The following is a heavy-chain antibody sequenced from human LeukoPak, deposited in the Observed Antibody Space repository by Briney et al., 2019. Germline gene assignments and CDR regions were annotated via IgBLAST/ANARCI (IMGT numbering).Heavy chain of an antibody. CDR1: GFTFSSYG. Sequence: GGSLRLSCAASGFTFSSYGMHWVRQAPGKGLEWVAVIWYDGSNKYYADSVKGRFTISRDNSKNTLYLQMNSLRAEDTAVYYCARDESDEGSFDPWGQGTLVTVSS. J-gene: IGHJ5*02. V-gene: IGHV3-33*01. D-gene: IGHD2-21*02. CDR3: ARDESDEGSFDP. CDR2: IWYDGSNK.